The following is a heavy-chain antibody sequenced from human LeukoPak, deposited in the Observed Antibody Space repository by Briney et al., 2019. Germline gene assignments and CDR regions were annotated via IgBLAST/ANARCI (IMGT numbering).Heavy chain of an antibody. J-gene: IGHJ4*02. Sequence: SVKVSCKASGFTFTRSAMQWVRQARGQRLEWIGWIVVGSGNTNYAQKFQERVTITRDMSTSTAYMELSSLRSEDTAVYYCAAAPSTIFFSLWGQGTLVTVSS. CDR1: GFTFTRSA. V-gene: IGHV1-58*02. D-gene: IGHD3-3*01. CDR3: AAAPSTIFFSL. CDR2: IVVGSGNT.